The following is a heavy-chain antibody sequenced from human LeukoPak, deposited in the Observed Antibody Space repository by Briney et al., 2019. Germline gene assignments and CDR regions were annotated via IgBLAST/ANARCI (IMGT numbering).Heavy chain of an antibody. D-gene: IGHD2-15*01. CDR1: GGTFSSYA. CDR2: IIPIFGTA. CDR3: ARENLDNRYCSGGSCPPSTYYYYMDV. J-gene: IGHJ6*03. V-gene: IGHV1-69*06. Sequence: GASVKVSCKASGGTFSSYAISWVRQAPGQGLEWMGGIIPIFGTANYAQKFQGRVTITADKSTSTAYMELSSLRSEDTAVYYCARENLDNRYCSGGSCPPSTYYYYMDVWGKETTVTVSS.